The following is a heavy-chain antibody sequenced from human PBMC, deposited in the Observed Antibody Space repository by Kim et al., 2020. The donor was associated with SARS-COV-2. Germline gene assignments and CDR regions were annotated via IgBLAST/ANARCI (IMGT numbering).Heavy chain of an antibody. Sequence: THYAQKIQDRVTMTTDTSTSTAYMEVRSLRSDDTAVYYCARDVAIPACPGSWGQGTLVTVSS. CDR3: ARDVAIPACPGS. CDR2: T. J-gene: IGHJ1*01. D-gene: IGHD2-2*02. V-gene: IGHV1-18*01.